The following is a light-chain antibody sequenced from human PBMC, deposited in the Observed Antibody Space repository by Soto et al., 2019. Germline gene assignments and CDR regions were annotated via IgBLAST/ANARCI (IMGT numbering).Light chain of an antibody. CDR3: QSYDSSLRVV. CDR2: THN. CDR1: SSNIGAGHG. J-gene: IGLJ2*01. V-gene: IGLV1-40*01. Sequence: QAVVTQPPSVSGAPGQRVTISCTGSSSNIGAGHGVHWYQQLPGTAPKLLIYTHNTRPSGVPDRFSGSESGTSASLAITGLQGDDEADYYCQSYDSSLRVVFGGGTKVTVL.